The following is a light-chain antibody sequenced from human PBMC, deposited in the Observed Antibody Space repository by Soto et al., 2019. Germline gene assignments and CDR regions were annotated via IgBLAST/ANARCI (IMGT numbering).Light chain of an antibody. Sequence: EIVLTQSPGTLSLSPGDRATLSCRASQSVSDKYLAWYRQKPGQAPRLLIYGASNRATGIPDRFSGGGSGTDFTLTISRLEPEDFALYYCQQYDTSPVTFGQGTKLEI. V-gene: IGKV3-20*01. CDR1: QSVSDKY. CDR3: QQYDTSPVT. CDR2: GAS. J-gene: IGKJ2*01.